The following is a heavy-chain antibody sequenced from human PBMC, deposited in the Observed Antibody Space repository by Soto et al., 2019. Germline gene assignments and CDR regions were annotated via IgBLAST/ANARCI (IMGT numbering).Heavy chain of an antibody. CDR1: GYVFISYG. V-gene: IGHV1-18*04. Sequence: QVQLVQSGPEVKKPGASVKVSCKTSGYVFISYGISWVRQAPGHGLEWVGWIIAYTGKADYAQKFQGRVTTTTETSTSTAFLELWSLRSDDTAVYYCARDQRYYGSGSYYSDNWGQGTLVTVSS. CDR2: IIAYTGKA. D-gene: IGHD3-10*01. J-gene: IGHJ4*02. CDR3: ARDQRYYGSGSYYSDN.